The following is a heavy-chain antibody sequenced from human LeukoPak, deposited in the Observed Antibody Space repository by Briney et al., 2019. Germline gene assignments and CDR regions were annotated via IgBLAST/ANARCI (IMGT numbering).Heavy chain of an antibody. Sequence: SETLSLTCTVSGGSISSYYWSWIRQPPGKGLEWVGYIYYSGSTNYNPSLKSRVTISVDASKNQFSLKLSSVTAADTAVYYCARGTASSTSDYYFDYWGQGTLVTVSS. CDR3: ARGTASSTSDYYFDY. V-gene: IGHV4-59*01. CDR1: GGSISSYY. CDR2: IYYSGST. J-gene: IGHJ4*02. D-gene: IGHD2-2*01.